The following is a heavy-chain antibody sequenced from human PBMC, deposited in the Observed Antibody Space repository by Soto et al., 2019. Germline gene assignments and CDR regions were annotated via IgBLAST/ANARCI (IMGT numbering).Heavy chain of an antibody. CDR1: GYSFTGYY. CDR3: ARGDYGTGGYPFPYFDY. CDR2: INPDSGAT. D-gene: IGHD2-8*02. Sequence: HEHLVQSGAEVKRPGASLKVSCKASGYSFTGYYIHWVRQAPGQGLEWMEWINPDSGATNYAQNFQARVTLTSETSITTASMDLTSLTPDATAVYYCARGDYGTGGYPFPYFDYWGQGTVVIVSS. J-gene: IGHJ4*02. V-gene: IGHV1-2*02.